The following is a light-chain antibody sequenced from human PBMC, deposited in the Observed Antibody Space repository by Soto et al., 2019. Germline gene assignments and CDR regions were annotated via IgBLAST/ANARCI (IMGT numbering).Light chain of an antibody. J-gene: IGKJ4*01. V-gene: IGKV3D-15*01. CDR1: QSVYSN. CDR2: GAY. CDR3: QQYNNWHPLT. Sequence: IVMTRSPATLSVSPGERATIPCRASQSVYSNLAWYQKKPGQPPRLIVFGAYTRATGIPARFSGSGSGTEFTLVISSLQSEDFGVYYCQQYNNWHPLTCGGGTKVDIK.